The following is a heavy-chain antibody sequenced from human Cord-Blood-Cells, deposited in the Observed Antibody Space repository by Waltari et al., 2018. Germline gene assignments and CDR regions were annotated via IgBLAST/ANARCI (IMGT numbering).Heavy chain of an antibody. CDR2: INHSGST. CDR1: GGSFSGYY. CDR3: ARDGDYDY. Sequence: QVQLQQWGAGLLKPSETLSLTCAVYGGSFSGYYWSWIRQPPGKGLEWIGEINHSGSTNYNPSLKSRVTIPVDTSKNQFSLKLSSVTAADTAVYYCARDGDYDYWGQGTLVTVSS. J-gene: IGHJ4*02. V-gene: IGHV4-34*01. D-gene: IGHD4-17*01.